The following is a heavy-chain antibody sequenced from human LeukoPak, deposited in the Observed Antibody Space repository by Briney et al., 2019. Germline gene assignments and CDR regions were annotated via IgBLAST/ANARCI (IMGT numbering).Heavy chain of an antibody. Sequence: PGGSLRLSCAASGFTFSSYSMNWVRQAPGKGLEWVSSISSSSSYIYYADSVKGRFTISRDNAKNSLYLQMNSLRAEDTAVYYCAREPAGYCSGGSCPLDAFDIWGQGTMVTVSS. CDR2: ISSSSSYI. CDR3: AREPAGYCSGGSCPLDAFDI. J-gene: IGHJ3*02. D-gene: IGHD2-15*01. CDR1: GFTFSSYS. V-gene: IGHV3-21*01.